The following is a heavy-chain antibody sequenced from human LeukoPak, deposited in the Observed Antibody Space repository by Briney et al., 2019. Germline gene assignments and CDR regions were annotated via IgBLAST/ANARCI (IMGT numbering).Heavy chain of an antibody. V-gene: IGHV1-2*02. CDR2: INPNSGGT. CDR3: ARGRGRVAGTVKINDAFDI. D-gene: IGHD6-19*01. CDR1: GYTFTGYY. J-gene: IGHJ3*02. Sequence: ASVKVSCKASGYTFTGYYMHWVRQAPGQGLEWMGWINPNSGGTNYAQKFQGRVTMTRDTSISTAYMELSRLRSDDTAVYCWARGRGRVAGTVKINDAFDIWSQGTMVTVSS.